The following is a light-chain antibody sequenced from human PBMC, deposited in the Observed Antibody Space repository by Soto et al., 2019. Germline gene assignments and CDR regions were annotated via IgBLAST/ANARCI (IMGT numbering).Light chain of an antibody. Sequence: EIVMTQSPATLSVSPGERATLSCRASQSVSSNLAWYQQKPGQAPRLLIYGASTRATGIPARFSGSGSGTEFTRTISSLQSEDFAVYYWQQYNNQETFGQGTKVEIK. CDR1: QSVSSN. CDR3: QQYNNQET. J-gene: IGKJ1*01. CDR2: GAS. V-gene: IGKV3-15*01.